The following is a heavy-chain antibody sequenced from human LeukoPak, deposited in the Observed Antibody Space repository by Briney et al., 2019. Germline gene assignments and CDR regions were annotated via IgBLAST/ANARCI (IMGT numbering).Heavy chain of an antibody. CDR2: ISGTGGSA. D-gene: IGHD6-13*01. CDR3: ARDLGQQPDY. Sequence: GGSLRLSCAASGFTFSNYAMSWVRQAPGKGLEWVSTISGTGGSAYYADSVKGRITISRDNSKNTLYLQMNSLRAEDTAVYYCARDLGQQPDYWGQGTLVTVSS. V-gene: IGHV3-23*01. CDR1: GFTFSNYA. J-gene: IGHJ4*02.